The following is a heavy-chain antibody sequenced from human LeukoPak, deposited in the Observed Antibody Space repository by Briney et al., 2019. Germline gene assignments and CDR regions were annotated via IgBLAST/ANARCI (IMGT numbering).Heavy chain of an antibody. CDR2: ISAYNGNT. J-gene: IGHJ4*02. Sequence: GASVKVSRKASGYTFTSYGISWVRQAPGQGPEWMGWISAYNGNTNYAQKLQGRVTMTTDTSTSTAYMELRSLRSDDTAVYYCARVNIVVVPAALDRWGQGTLVTVSS. D-gene: IGHD2-2*01. CDR3: ARVNIVVVPAALDR. V-gene: IGHV1-18*01. CDR1: GYTFTSYG.